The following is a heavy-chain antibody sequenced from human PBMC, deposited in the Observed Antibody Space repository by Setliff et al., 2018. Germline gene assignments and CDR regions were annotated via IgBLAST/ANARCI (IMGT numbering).Heavy chain of an antibody. CDR1: GFSVSSSY. D-gene: IGHD4-17*01. J-gene: IGHJ6*03. CDR3: ARAPGYADYSYLQH. V-gene: IGHV3-53*01. Sequence: PGGSLRLSCAASGFSVSSSYMNWVRQAPGKGLEWVSLIYSSGTTYYADSVKGRFTISRDNSKNTVYLQMNSLRVTDTAVYYCARAPGYADYSYLQHWGKGTTVTVSS. CDR2: IYSSGTT.